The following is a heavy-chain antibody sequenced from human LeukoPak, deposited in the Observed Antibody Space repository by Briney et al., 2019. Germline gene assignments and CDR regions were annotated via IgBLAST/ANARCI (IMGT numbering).Heavy chain of an antibody. CDR3: ARDVGGSLDY. Sequence: GGSLRLSCAASGFTFSTYWMAWVRQTPGKGLEWVANIKGDESARHQADSVKGRFTISRDNAKKSVYLQMSSLRGEDTAVYYCARDVGGSLDYWGQGTLVTVSS. CDR1: GFTFSTYW. D-gene: IGHD1-26*01. V-gene: IGHV3-7*01. CDR2: IKGDESAR. J-gene: IGHJ4*02.